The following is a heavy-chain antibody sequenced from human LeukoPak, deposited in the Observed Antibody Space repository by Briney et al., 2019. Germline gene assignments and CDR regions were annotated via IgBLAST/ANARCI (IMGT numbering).Heavy chain of an antibody. V-gene: IGHV3-48*02. D-gene: IGHD6-13*01. CDR3: ARSSGGIARLDY. CDR2: ISSSSSTI. J-gene: IGHJ4*02. CDR1: GFTFSIYS. Sequence: PGGSLRLPCAAPGFTFSIYSVNWVRQAPGKGLEWVSYISSSSSTIYYADSLKGRFTISRDNAKNSLYLQMNSLGDEDTAVYYCARSSGGIARLDYWGQGALVTVSS.